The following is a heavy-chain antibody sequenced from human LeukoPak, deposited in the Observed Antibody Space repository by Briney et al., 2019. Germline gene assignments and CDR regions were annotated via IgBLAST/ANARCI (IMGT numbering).Heavy chain of an antibody. CDR3: ARGIPRGSGYAQDY. J-gene: IGHJ4*02. D-gene: IGHD5-12*01. Sequence: GGSLRLSCAASGLTVSDNYMSWVRRAPGKGLEWVSLIKSDGKTFFADSVEGRFTISRDNSKNILNLQMTRLRAADTAVYYCARGIPRGSGYAQDYWGQGTLVTVSS. V-gene: IGHV3-66*01. CDR2: IKSDGKT. CDR1: GLTVSDNY.